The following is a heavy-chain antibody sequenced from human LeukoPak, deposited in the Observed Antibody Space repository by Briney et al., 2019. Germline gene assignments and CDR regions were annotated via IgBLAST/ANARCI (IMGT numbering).Heavy chain of an antibody. CDR3: ARQKWEQQGRDYYFNGLDV. CDR1: IGSISSSKW. J-gene: IGHJ6*02. Sequence: SETLSLTCSVSIGSISSSKWWSWVRQSPVKGLEWIGEIYLYGTTNYNPSFTSRVTMSVDRPRNQFSLKLTSVTATDTAVYYCARQKWEQQGRDYYFNGLDVWGPGTTVIVSS. D-gene: IGHD1/OR15-1a*01. CDR2: IYLYGTT. V-gene: IGHV4-4*02.